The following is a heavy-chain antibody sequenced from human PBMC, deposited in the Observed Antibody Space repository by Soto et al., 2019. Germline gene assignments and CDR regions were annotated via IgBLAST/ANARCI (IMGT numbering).Heavy chain of an antibody. V-gene: IGHV4-59*08. Sequence: PSETLSLTCTVSGGSISSYYWSWIRQPPGKGLVWIGYIYYSGSTNYNPSLKSRVTISVDTSKNQFSLKLSSVTAADTAVYYCARFDDSSGYNFDYWGQGTLVTVSS. D-gene: IGHD3-22*01. CDR3: ARFDDSSGYNFDY. J-gene: IGHJ4*02. CDR2: IYYSGST. CDR1: GGSISSYY.